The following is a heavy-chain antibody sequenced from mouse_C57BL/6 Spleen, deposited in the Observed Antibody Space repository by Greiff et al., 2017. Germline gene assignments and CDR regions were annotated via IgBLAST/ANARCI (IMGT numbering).Heavy chain of an antibody. D-gene: IGHD2-12*01. V-gene: IGHV5-9*01. CDR2: ISAGGGNT. CDR1: GFTFSSYS. CDR3: ARHAYCRGYYFVY. Sequence: EVQLVESGRGLVKPGASLKISCAASGFTFSSYSMSWVRQTPGKSLEWVATISAGGGNTYYPERVKGRSTLTRANAKNTLSLQRSSLRSEDTALYQSARHAYCRGYYFVYGGQGTTLTVSS. J-gene: IGHJ2*01.